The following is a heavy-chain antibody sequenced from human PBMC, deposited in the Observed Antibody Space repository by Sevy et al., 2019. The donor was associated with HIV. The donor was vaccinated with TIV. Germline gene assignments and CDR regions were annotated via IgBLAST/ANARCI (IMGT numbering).Heavy chain of an antibody. V-gene: IGHV4-59*08. J-gene: IGHJ4*02. CDR2: IYYSGST. CDR3: ARSVSGFDY. Sequence: SETLSLTCTVSRGSISTYYWTWIRQPPGKGLEWIGYIYYSGSTDYNPSLKSRVTMSIDTSKNQFSLKLSSVTAADTAVYYCARSVSGFDYWGQGTLVTVSS. CDR1: RGSISTYY. D-gene: IGHD3-16*01.